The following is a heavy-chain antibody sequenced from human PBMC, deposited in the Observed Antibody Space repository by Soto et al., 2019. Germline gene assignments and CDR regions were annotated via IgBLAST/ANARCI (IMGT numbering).Heavy chain of an antibody. CDR1: GFTFRNYA. D-gene: IGHD6-6*01. CDR3: AKRCSGSSSMGCVDY. Sequence: GSLRLSCAASGFTFRNYAMSWVRQAPGKGLEWVSSLSGDSSDRYYAASVLGRFTLSRDYSKNTLFLQMNSLRVEDTAVYYCAKRCSGSSSMGCVDYWGQGTLVTVSS. CDR2: LSGDSSDR. J-gene: IGHJ4*02. V-gene: IGHV3-23*01.